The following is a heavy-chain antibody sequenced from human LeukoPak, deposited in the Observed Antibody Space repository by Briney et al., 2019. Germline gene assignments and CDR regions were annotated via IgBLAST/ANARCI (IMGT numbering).Heavy chain of an antibody. CDR3: ARRMLEARQSSAANWFDT. Sequence: SETLSLTCTVSGGSLSGYSWSWIRQPPGKGLEWIGRIYASGSTIYNPSLQSRISISVDTSNNHFSLHLTSVTAADTAVYYCARRMLEARQSSAANWFDTWGQGNLVTVSS. D-gene: IGHD3-16*01. J-gene: IGHJ5*02. V-gene: IGHV4-4*07. CDR1: GGSLSGYS. CDR2: IYASGST.